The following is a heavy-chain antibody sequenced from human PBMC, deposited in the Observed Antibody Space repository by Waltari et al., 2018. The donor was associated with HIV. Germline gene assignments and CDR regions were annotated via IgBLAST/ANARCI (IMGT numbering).Heavy chain of an antibody. D-gene: IGHD6-13*01. CDR1: GFTVSSNS. CDR3: ARDWAHSSSWSRYYYHGMDV. J-gene: IGHJ6*02. Sequence: EVQLVESGGGLVQPGGSLRLSCAASGFTVSSNSRRWVRQAPGKGLEWVSVIYSGGSTYYADSVKGRFTISRDNSKNTLYLQMNSLRAEDTAVYYCARDWAHSSSWSRYYYHGMDVWGQGTTVTVSS. CDR2: IYSGGST. V-gene: IGHV3-66*01.